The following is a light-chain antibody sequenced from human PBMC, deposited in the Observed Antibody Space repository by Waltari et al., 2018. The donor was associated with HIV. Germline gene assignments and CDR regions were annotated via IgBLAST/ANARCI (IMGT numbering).Light chain of an antibody. J-gene: IGKJ1*01. Sequence: EIVLTQSPGTLSLSPGERATLSCRASQSVRSSSLAWYQRKPGQAPRLLISGASSRATGIPDRFSGSGSGTDFTLTISRLEPEDFAVYYCQQYGSPPTTFGQGTKVEIK. CDR2: GAS. CDR3: QQYGSPPTT. CDR1: QSVRSSS. V-gene: IGKV3-20*01.